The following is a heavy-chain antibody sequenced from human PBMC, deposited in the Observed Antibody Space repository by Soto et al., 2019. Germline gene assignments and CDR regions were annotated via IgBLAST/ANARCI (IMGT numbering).Heavy chain of an antibody. CDR2: TRNKFNGYST. CDR3: AREAMNDSQYQIRYFDV. V-gene: IGHV3-72*01. Sequence: EVQLVESGGGLVQPGGSLRLSCAASGFSFADHFMDWVRQGPGKGLEWVGRTRNKFNGYSTEYAASVTGRFTISRDDSHNSLYLQMDSLNTEDSAVYHCAREAMNDSQYQIRYFDVWGRGTLVTVSS. J-gene: IGHJ2*01. D-gene: IGHD3-22*01. CDR1: GFSFADHF.